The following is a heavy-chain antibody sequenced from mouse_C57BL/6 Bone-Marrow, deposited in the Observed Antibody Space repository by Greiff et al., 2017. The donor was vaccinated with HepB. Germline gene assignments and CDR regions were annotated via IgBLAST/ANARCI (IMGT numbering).Heavy chain of an antibody. CDR2: ISDGGSYT. CDR1: GFTFSSYA. V-gene: IGHV5-4*03. J-gene: IGHJ2*01. CDR3: ARVALGLDY. Sequence: DVMLVESGGGLVKPGGSLKLSCAASGFTFSSYAMSWVRQTPEKRLEWVATISDGGSYTYYPDNVKGRFTISRDNAKNNLYLQMSHLKSEDTAMYYCARVALGLDYWGQGTTLTVSS. D-gene: IGHD4-1*01.